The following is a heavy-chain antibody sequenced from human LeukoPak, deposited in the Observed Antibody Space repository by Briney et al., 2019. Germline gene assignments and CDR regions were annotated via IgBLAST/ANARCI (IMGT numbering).Heavy chain of an antibody. CDR3: ARVSPIAVAGSSYYYAMDV. V-gene: IGHV4-59*01. J-gene: IGHJ6*02. CDR1: GGSISTYY. CDR2: IYYSGST. Sequence: PSETLSLTCTVSGGSISTYYWSWIRQPPGKGLEWIGYIYYSGSTNYNPSLKSRVTISVDTSKNQFSLKLSSVTAADTAVYYCARVSPIAVAGSSYYYAMDVWGQGTTVTVSS. D-gene: IGHD6-19*01.